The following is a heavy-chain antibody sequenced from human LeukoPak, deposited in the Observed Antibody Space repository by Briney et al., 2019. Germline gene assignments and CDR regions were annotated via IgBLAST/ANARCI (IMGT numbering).Heavy chain of an antibody. CDR2: ISGSGGST. CDR1: GFTFNNYW. D-gene: IGHD5-24*01. J-gene: IGHJ4*02. Sequence: GGSLRLSCAACGFTFNNYWMSWVRQAPGKGLEWVSAISGSGGSTYYADSVKGRFTISRDNYKNTLYLQMNSLRAEDTAVYYCAKGSRDGYNVDYWGQGTLVTVSS. V-gene: IGHV3-23*01. CDR3: AKGSRDGYNVDY.